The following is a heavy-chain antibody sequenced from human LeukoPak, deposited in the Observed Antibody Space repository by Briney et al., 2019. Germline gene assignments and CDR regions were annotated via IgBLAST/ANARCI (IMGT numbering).Heavy chain of an antibody. D-gene: IGHD3-10*01. CDR1: GGTFSSYA. Sequence: ASVKVSCKASGGTFSSYAIIWVRQAPGQGLEWMGGIIPIFGTADYAQKFQGRVTITTDESTSTAYMELSSLRSEDTAVYYCAREKGYMVRGVVVSNYYYYMDVWGKGTTVTVSS. CDR2: IIPIFGTA. CDR3: AREKGYMVRGVVVSNYYYYMDV. J-gene: IGHJ6*03. V-gene: IGHV1-69*05.